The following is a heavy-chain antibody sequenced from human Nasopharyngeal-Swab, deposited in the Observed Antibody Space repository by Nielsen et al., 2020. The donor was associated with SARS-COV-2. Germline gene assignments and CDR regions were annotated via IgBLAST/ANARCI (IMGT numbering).Heavy chain of an antibody. V-gene: IGHV3-21*01. CDR2: TSTSGSYI. CDR3: ARGRLAAPNFDY. Sequence: GESLKISCAASGFIFSSYSMNWVRQAPGKGLEWVSSTSTSGSYIYYADSVKGRFTISRDNSKNTLYLQMNNLRAEDTAVYYCARGRLAAPNFDYWGQGTLVTVSS. D-gene: IGHD6-13*01. CDR1: GFIFSSYS. J-gene: IGHJ4*02.